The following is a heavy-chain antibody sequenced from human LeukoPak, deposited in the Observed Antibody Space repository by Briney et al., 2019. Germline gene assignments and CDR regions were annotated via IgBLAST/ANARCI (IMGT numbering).Heavy chain of an antibody. V-gene: IGHV5-10-1*04. J-gene: IGHJ5*02. CDR2: IDPSDSYT. CDR1: GYIFTTYW. Sequence: GESLRISCKGSGYIFTTYWISWVRQMPGKGLEWMGKIDPSDSYTKYSPSFQGQVTISADKSISTAYLQWSSLKASDTAMYYCARLIGYYDSSGYMGWFDPWGQGTLVTVSS. CDR3: ARLIGYYDSSGYMGWFDP. D-gene: IGHD3-22*01.